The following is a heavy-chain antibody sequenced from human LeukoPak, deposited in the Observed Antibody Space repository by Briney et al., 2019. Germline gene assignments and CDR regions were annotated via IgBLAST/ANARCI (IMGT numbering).Heavy chain of an antibody. CDR1: GGTFSGYA. Sequence: SVKVSCKASGGTFSGYAISWVRQAPGQGLEWMGGIIPIFGTANYAQKFQGRVTITADESTSTAYMELSSLRSEDTAVYYCARGPSSGYYGSGSYYNGDYWGQGTLVTVSS. CDR2: IIPIFGTA. D-gene: IGHD3-10*01. CDR3: ARGPSSGYYGSGSYYNGDY. V-gene: IGHV1-69*01. J-gene: IGHJ4*02.